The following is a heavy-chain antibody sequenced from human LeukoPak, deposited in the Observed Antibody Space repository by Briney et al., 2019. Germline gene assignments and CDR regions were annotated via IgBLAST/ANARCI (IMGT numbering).Heavy chain of an antibody. V-gene: IGHV3-23*01. CDR2: ISGSGGST. Sequence: PGGSLRLSCAASGFTFSSYAMSWVRQAPGKGLEWVSAISGSGGSTYYADSVKGRFTISRDNAKNSLYLQMNSLRAEDTAVYYCARLNDDLCDILTEAVDYWGQGTLVTVSS. CDR1: GFTFSSYA. D-gene: IGHD3-9*01. CDR3: ARLNDDLCDILTEAVDY. J-gene: IGHJ4*02.